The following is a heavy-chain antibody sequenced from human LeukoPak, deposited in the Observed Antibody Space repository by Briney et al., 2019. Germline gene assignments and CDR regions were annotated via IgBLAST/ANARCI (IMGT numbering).Heavy chain of an antibody. V-gene: IGHV4-4*07. J-gene: IGHJ1*01. CDR1: GGSMSTYY. Sequence: PSETLSLTCTVSGGSMSTYYWIWIRQPAGKGLEWIGRIYSSGSTNYNPSLKSRVTMSIDTSKNEFSLKLSSVTAADTAVYYCARDFGSASSWRGFQHWGQGTLVTVSS. CDR3: ARDFGSASSWRGFQH. CDR2: IYSSGST. D-gene: IGHD6-19*01.